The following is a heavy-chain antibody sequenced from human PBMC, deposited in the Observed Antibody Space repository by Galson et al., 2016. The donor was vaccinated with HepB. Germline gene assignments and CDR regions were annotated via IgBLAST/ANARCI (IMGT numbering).Heavy chain of an antibody. CDR2: ISTRSSYI. V-gene: IGHV3-21*01. J-gene: IGHJ3*02. Sequence: SLRLSCAASGFTFNNYAMAWVRQAPGKGLEWVSSISTRSSYIYYADSVKGRFTISRDNAKNSLYLQMNSLRAEDTAVYYCARTLPRAGAFDIWGQGTMVTVSS. CDR3: ARTLPRAGAFDI. CDR1: GFTFNNYA.